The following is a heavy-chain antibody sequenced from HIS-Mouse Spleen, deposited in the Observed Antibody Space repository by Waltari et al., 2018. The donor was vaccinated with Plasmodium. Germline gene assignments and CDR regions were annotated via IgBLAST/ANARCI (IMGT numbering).Heavy chain of an antibody. CDR1: VGSISRYY. CDR2: IYYSGST. V-gene: IGHV4-59*01. Sequence: QVQLQESGPGLVKPSETLSLTCTVSVGSISRYYWSWIRQPPGKGLAWIGYIYYSGSTNYNPSLKSRVTISVDTAKNQFSLKLSSVTAADTAVDYCARVGRRIWGAFDIWGQGTMVTVSS. J-gene: IGHJ3*02. D-gene: IGHD3-16*01. CDR3: ARVGRRIWGAFDI.